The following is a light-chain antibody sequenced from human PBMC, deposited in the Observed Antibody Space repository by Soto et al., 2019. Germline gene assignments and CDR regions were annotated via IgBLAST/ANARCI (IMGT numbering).Light chain of an antibody. CDR2: TNN. V-gene: IGLV1-44*01. CDR1: SSNIGSNT. Sequence: QSVLTQPPSASGTPGQRVTISCSGGSSNIGSNTVNWYLQLPGTAPKLLIYTNNYRPSGVPDRFSGSKSGTSASLAISGLQSEDEADYYCAAWDDSLNAVVFGGGTKLTVL. J-gene: IGLJ2*01. CDR3: AAWDDSLNAVV.